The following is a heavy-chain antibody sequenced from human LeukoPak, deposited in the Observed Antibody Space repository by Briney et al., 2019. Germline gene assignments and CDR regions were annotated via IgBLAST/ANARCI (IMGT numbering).Heavy chain of an antibody. CDR2: YYTSEST. Sequence: SQTLSLTCTVSGGSINSGTYYWSWIRQPAGKGLEWIGRYYTSESTDYNPSLKSRVTMSVDTSKNQFFLKLSSVTAADTAVYYCARDGDYYDSSGSFDSWGQGTLVTVSS. D-gene: IGHD3-22*01. V-gene: IGHV4-61*02. CDR3: ARDGDYYDSSGSFDS. CDR1: GGSINSGTYY. J-gene: IGHJ4*02.